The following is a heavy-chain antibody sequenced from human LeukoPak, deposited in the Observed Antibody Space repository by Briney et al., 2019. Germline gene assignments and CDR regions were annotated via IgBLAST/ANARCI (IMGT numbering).Heavy chain of an antibody. V-gene: IGHV3-30*18. Sequence: GGSLGLSCAASGFTFSSYGMHWVRQAPGKGLEWVAVISYDGSNKYYADSVKGRFTISRDNSKNTLYLQMNSLRAEDTAVYYCAKDPKYYYDGGDWGQGTLVTVSS. CDR3: AKDPKYYYDGGD. J-gene: IGHJ4*02. D-gene: IGHD3-22*01. CDR2: ISYDGSNK. CDR1: GFTFSSYG.